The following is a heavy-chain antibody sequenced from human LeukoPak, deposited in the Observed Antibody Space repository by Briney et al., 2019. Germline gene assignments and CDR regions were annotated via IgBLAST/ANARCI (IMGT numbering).Heavy chain of an antibody. Sequence: SETLSLTCTVSGGSISRSTYYWGWIRQPPGKGLEWIGSIYYSGRAYYNPSLKSRVTISVDTSKNQFSLNLSSVTAADTAVYYCARHESHTPMGYWGQGTLVTVSS. J-gene: IGHJ4*02. D-gene: IGHD5-18*01. CDR2: IYYSGRA. V-gene: IGHV4-39*01. CDR1: GGSISRSTYY. CDR3: ARHESHTPMGY.